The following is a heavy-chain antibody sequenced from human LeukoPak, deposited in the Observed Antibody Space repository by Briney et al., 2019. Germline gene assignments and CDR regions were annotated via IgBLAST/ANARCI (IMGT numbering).Heavy chain of an antibody. CDR3: ARVQRYRELVNPTNPFDY. Sequence: SETLSLTCAVYGGSFSDYYWSWIRQPPGKGLEWIGEIHHSGSTNYNPSLTSRVTISVDTSKNQFSLKLSSVTAADTAVYYCARVQRYRELVNPTNPFDYWGQGTLVTVSS. J-gene: IGHJ4*02. CDR1: GGSFSDYY. V-gene: IGHV4-34*01. CDR2: IHHSGST. D-gene: IGHD1-26*01.